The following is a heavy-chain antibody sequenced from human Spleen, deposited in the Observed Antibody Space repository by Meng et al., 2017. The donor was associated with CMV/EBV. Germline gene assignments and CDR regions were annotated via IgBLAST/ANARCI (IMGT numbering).Heavy chain of an antibody. CDR2: IYSGGST. V-gene: IGHV3-53*05. CDR1: GFTVSSNY. D-gene: IGHD3-16*02. CDR3: ARAGPLTCTTTYCYTYYYFALDV. J-gene: IGHJ6*02. Sequence: GESLKISCAASGFTVSSNYMSWVRQAPGKGLEWVSVIYSGGSTYYADSVKGRFTISRDNSKNTVYLQMNSLKLEDMAVYYCARAGPLTCTTTYCYTYYYFALDVWGQGTTVTVSS.